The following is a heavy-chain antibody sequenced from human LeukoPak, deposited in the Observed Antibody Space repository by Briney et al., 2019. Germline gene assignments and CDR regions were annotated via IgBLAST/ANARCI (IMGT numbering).Heavy chain of an antibody. Sequence: ASVKVSCKASGYTFTSYDINWVRQATGQGLEWMGWMNPNSGNTGYAQKFQGRVTMTRNTSMSTAYMELSSLRSEDTAVYYCARGTTNYDFWSGYFSNYGMDVWGQGTTVTVSS. J-gene: IGHJ6*02. CDR3: ARGTTNYDFWSGYFSNYGMDV. CDR2: MNPNSGNT. V-gene: IGHV1-8*01. D-gene: IGHD3-3*01. CDR1: GYTFTSYD.